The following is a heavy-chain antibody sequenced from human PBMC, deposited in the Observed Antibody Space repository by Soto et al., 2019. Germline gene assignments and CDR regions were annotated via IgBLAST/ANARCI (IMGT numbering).Heavy chain of an antibody. Sequence: QVQLVQSGAEVKKPGASVKVSCKASGYTFTSYGISWVRQAPGQGLGGMGWISAYNGNTNYAQKLQGRVTMTTDTSTSTAYMELRSLRSDDTAVYYCARAYCISTSCSYYYYGMDVWGQGTTVTVSS. CDR1: GYTFTSYG. V-gene: IGHV1-18*01. CDR2: ISAYNGNT. D-gene: IGHD2-2*01. J-gene: IGHJ6*02. CDR3: ARAYCISTSCSYYYYGMDV.